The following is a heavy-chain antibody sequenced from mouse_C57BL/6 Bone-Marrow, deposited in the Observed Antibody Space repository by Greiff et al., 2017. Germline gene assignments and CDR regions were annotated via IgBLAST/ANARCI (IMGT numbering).Heavy chain of an antibody. CDR1: GFTFSSYG. V-gene: IGHV5-6*01. CDR2: ISSGGSYT. Sequence: VQLKESGGDLVKPGGSLKLSCAASGFTFSSYGMSWVRQTPDKRLEWVATISSGGSYTYYPDSVKGRFTISRDNAKNTLYLQMSSLESEDTAMYYCARRGDGRDWYFDVWGTGTTVTVSS. CDR3: ARRGDGRDWYFDV. J-gene: IGHJ1*03.